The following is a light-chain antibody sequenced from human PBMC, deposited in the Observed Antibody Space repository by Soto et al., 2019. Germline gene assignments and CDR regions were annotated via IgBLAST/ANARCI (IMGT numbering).Light chain of an antibody. CDR3: QQRSNWPPIT. J-gene: IGKJ5*01. CDR1: QSVSNNY. CDR2: GAS. Sequence: DIVLTQSPATLSLSPGEIATLSCRASQSVSNNYLAWYQQKPGQAPRLLIYGASNRATGIPDRFSGSGSGTDFTLPISRLEPEDFAVYYCQQRSNWPPITFGQGTRLEIK. V-gene: IGKV3D-20*02.